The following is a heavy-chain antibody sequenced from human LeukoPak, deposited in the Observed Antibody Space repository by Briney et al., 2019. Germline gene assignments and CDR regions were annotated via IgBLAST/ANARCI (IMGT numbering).Heavy chain of an antibody. CDR1: GFTSSSYW. J-gene: IGHJ5*02. Sequence: GGSLRLSCAASGFTSSSYWMHWVRQAPGKGLVWVSRINSDGSNTNYADSVKGRSTISRDNAKNTVYLQMNSLRAEDTAVYYCARGRGPYGWFDPWGQGTLVTVSS. V-gene: IGHV3-74*01. D-gene: IGHD3-10*01. CDR2: INSDGSNT. CDR3: ARGRGPYGWFDP.